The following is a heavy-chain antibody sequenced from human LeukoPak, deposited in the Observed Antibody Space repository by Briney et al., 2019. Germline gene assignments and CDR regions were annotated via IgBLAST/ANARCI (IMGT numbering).Heavy chain of an antibody. Sequence: SETLSLTCAVYGGSFSDYYWSWIRQPPGKGLEWIGEINHRGSTNYNPSLKSRVTISVDTSKNQFSLKLSSVTAADTAVYYCARNADGSGNLLPFYFDYWGPGTLVTVSS. D-gene: IGHD3-10*01. V-gene: IGHV4-34*01. CDR1: GGSFSDYY. J-gene: IGHJ4*02. CDR2: INHRGST. CDR3: ARNADGSGNLLPFYFDY.